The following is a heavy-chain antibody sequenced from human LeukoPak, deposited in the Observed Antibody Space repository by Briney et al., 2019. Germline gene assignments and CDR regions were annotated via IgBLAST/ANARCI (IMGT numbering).Heavy chain of an antibody. CDR3: ARDGVESYYDSSGYYFDY. CDR1: GFTVSSYS. Sequence: GGSLRLSCAASGFTVSSYSMNWVRQAPGKGLEWVSSTSSSSSYIYYADSVKGRFTISRDNAKNSLYLQMNSLRAEDTAVYYCARDGVESYYDSSGYYFDYWGQGTLVTVSS. J-gene: IGHJ4*02. V-gene: IGHV3-21*01. CDR2: TSSSSSYI. D-gene: IGHD3-22*01.